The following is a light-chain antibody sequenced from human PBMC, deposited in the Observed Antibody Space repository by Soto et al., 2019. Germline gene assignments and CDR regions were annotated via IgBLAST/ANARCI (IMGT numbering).Light chain of an antibody. J-gene: IGKJ2*01. CDR3: QQYGNSPYS. CDR2: VAS. CDR1: QSVVNNY. Sequence: EIVLTQSPGTLSLSPGESATLSCRASQSVVNNYVAWYQQKPGQAPPLLIHVASYRAAGIPDRFSGSGSGTDFTLTTSRLEPEDFAVFHCQQYGNSPYSFGQGTKLEI. V-gene: IGKV3-20*01.